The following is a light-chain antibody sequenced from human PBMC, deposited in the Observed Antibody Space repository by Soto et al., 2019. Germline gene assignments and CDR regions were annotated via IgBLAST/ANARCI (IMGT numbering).Light chain of an antibody. Sequence: IVVKQSPSTLSLSQGERATLSCRASQSVSSSYLAWYQQKPDQAPRLLIYGASIRATGIPDRFSGSGSGTDFTLTINRREPEDFAVYYCQQYGSSPRTFCQGTKVDIK. CDR3: QQYGSSPRT. J-gene: IGKJ1*01. V-gene: IGKV3-20*01. CDR1: QSVSSSY. CDR2: GAS.